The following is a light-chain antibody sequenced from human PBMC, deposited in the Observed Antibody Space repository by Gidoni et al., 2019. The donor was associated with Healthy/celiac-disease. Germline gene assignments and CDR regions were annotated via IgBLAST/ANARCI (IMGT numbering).Light chain of an antibody. CDR2: LGS. CDR3: MQALQTRWT. J-gene: IGKJ1*01. V-gene: IGKV2-28*01. CDR1: QSLLHSNGYNY. Sequence: DMVMTQSPLSLPVTPGEPASIPCRSSQSLLHSNGYNYLDWYRQKPGQAPQLLIYLGSNRASGVPDRFSGSGSGTDFTLKISRVEAEDVGVYYCMQALQTRWTFGQXTKVEIK.